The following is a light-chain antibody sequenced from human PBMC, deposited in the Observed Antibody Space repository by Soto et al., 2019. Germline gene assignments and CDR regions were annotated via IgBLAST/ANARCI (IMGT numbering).Light chain of an antibody. CDR2: AAS. CDR3: QQSYSSPPT. J-gene: IGKJ1*01. V-gene: IGKV3D-15*01. CDR1: QSVSSN. Sequence: EIVMTQSPATLSISPGARATLSCRASQSVSSNLAWYPQKPGQAPRLLIYAASRRATGIPDRFSGSRSGPDFTLTISSLQPEDFATYYCQQSYSSPPTFGQGTKVDIK.